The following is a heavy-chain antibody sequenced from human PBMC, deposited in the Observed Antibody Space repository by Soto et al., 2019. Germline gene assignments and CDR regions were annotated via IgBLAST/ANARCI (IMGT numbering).Heavy chain of an antibody. CDR2: ISGSGGST. Sequence: GGSLRLSCAASGFTFSSYAMSWVRQAPGKGLEWVSAISGSGGSTYYADSVKGRFTTSRDNSKNTLYLQMNSLRAEDTAVYYCAKSTPSGDDSSGTDYWGQGTLVTVSS. V-gene: IGHV3-23*01. CDR3: AKSTPSGDDSSGTDY. CDR1: GFTFSSYA. J-gene: IGHJ4*02. D-gene: IGHD3-22*01.